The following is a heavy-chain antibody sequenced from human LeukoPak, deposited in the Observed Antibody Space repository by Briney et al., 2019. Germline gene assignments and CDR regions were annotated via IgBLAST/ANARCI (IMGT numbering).Heavy chain of an antibody. CDR2: INPNSGGT. D-gene: IGHD3-9*01. Sequence: ASVKVSCKASGYTFTGYYMHWVRQAPGQGLEWMGWINPNSGGTNYAQKFQGRVTMTRDTSISTAYMELSRLRSDDTAVYYCAREYYDILTGCSYYGMDVWGQGTTVTVSS. CDR1: GYTFTGYY. J-gene: IGHJ6*02. CDR3: AREYYDILTGCSYYGMDV. V-gene: IGHV1-2*02.